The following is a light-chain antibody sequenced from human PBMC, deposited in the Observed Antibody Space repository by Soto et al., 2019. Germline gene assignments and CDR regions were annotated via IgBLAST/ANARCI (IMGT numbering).Light chain of an antibody. CDR1: SSDDGGYNY. CDR3: SSYTSSSTYV. V-gene: IGLV2-14*01. CDR2: DVS. Sequence: QCVLAQPASLSGSPGQSIPLSCPGTSSDDGGYNYVSWHQQHPGKAPKLMIYDVSNRPSGVSNRFSGSKSGNTASLTISGLQAEDEADYYCSSYTSSSTYVFGTGTKVTVL. J-gene: IGLJ1*01.